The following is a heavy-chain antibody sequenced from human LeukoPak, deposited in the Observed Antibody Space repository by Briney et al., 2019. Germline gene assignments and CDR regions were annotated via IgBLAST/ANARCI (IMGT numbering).Heavy chain of an antibody. CDR2: ISFDESSE. D-gene: IGHD5-12*01. V-gene: IGHV3-30*18. J-gene: IGHJ4*02. CDR1: GFTVSSIH. Sequence: PGGSLRLSCAASGFTVSSIHMVWVRQAPGKGLEWVALISFDESSEYYADSVKGRFSISRDNSKNTLYLQMNNARVDDTAVYYCAKEVGYGSPYFDYWGQGTLVTVSS. CDR3: AKEVGYGSPYFDY.